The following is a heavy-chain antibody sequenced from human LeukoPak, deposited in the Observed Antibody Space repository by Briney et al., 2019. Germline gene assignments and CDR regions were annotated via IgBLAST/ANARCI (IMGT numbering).Heavy chain of an antibody. D-gene: IGHD4-17*01. CDR1: GFTFSSYA. Sequence: QPGRSLRLSCAASGFTFSSYAMHWVRQAPGKGLEWVAVISYDGSNKYYADSVKGRFTISRDNSKNTLYLQMNSLRAEDTVVYYCARSLPVTTVSSLDYWGQGTLVTVSS. J-gene: IGHJ4*02. CDR3: ARSLPVTTVSSLDY. CDR2: ISYDGSNK. V-gene: IGHV3-30-3*01.